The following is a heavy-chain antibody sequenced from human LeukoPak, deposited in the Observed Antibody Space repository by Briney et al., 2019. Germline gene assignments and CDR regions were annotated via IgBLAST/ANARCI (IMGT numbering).Heavy chain of an antibody. CDR2: IYYTGST. Sequence: SETLSLTCSVSGASISGGTYYWGWLRQPPGKGLEWIVSIYYTGSTYDNPSLKSRDTIAVDTSKNQFSLKLSSVTAADTAVYYFARRGGSGRAVGYWGQGTLVTVSS. J-gene: IGHJ4*02. CDR1: GASISGGTYY. V-gene: IGHV4-39*01. CDR3: ARRGGSGRAVGY. D-gene: IGHD1-26*01.